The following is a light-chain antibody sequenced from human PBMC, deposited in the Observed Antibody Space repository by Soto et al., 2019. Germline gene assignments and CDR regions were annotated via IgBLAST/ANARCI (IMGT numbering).Light chain of an antibody. CDR2: QAS. V-gene: IGKV1-5*03. CDR1: QSISGW. CDR3: QQYKAYPWT. Sequence: DIQMTQSPSTLSSSVGDTVTIACRASQSISGWLAWYRQKPGKAPKLLIYQASNLESGVPSRFRGSGSGTEFTLTMNSLQPEDFATYYCQQYKAYPWTFGQGTKVELK. J-gene: IGKJ1*01.